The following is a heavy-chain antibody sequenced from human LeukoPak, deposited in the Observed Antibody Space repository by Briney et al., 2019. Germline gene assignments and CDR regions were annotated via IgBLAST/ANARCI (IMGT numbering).Heavy chain of an antibody. CDR2: INPNSGGT. D-gene: IGHD6-13*01. CDR3: ARDVWGYSSSWYVNYMDV. Sequence: GASVKVSCKASGYTFTGYYMHWVRQAPGQGLEWMGWINPNSGGTNYAQKFQGRVTMTRDTSISTAYMELSRLRSDDTAVYYCARDVWGYSSSWYVNYMDVWGKGTTVTVSS. J-gene: IGHJ6*03. CDR1: GYTFTGYY. V-gene: IGHV1-2*02.